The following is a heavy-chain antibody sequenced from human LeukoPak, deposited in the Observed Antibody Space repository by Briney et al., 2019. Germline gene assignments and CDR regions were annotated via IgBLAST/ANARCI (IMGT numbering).Heavy chain of an antibody. CDR3: ARYDFWSGYYTRADI. D-gene: IGHD3-3*01. CDR2: ISAYNGNT. Sequence: ASVKVSCKASGYTFTSYGISWVRQAPGQGLEWMGRISAYNGNTNYAQKLQGRVTMTTDTSTSTAYMELRSLRSDDTAVYYCARYDFWSGYYTRADIWGQGTMVTVSS. V-gene: IGHV1-18*01. J-gene: IGHJ3*02. CDR1: GYTFTSYG.